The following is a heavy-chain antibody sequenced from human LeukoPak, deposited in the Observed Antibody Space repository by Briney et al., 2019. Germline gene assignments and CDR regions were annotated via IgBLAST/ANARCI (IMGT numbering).Heavy chain of an antibody. Sequence: PGGSLRLSCAASGFTLSNNAMSRVRQAPGKGLDWVSTISGSGATYYADSMKARFTISRDNSKKTLYLQMNSLRAEDTAIYYCAKPSTSWSTALDAFNIWGQGTMVTVSS. CDR1: GFTLSNNA. D-gene: IGHD2-2*02. CDR3: AKPSTSWSTALDAFNI. V-gene: IGHV3-23*01. CDR2: ISGSGAT. J-gene: IGHJ3*02.